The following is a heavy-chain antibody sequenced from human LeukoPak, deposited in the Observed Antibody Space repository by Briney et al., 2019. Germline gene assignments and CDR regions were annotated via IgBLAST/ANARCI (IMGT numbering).Heavy chain of an antibody. D-gene: IGHD2-15*01. CDR3: ARVSGPKGWFDP. Sequence: SETLSLTCAAYGGSFSGYYWSWIRQPPGKGLEWIGEINHSGSTNYNPSLKSRVTISVDTSKNQFSLKLSSVTAADTAVYYCARVSGPKGWFDPWGQGTLVTVSS. V-gene: IGHV4-34*01. J-gene: IGHJ5*02. CDR2: INHSGST. CDR1: GGSFSGYY.